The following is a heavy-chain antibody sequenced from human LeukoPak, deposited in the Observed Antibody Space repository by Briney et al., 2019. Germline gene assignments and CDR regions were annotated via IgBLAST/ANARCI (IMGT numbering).Heavy chain of an antibody. Sequence: SETLSLTCTVSGGSVSSGSYYWSWIRQPPGKGLEWIGYIYYSGSTNYNPSLKSRVTISVDTSKNQFSLKLSSVTAADTAVYYCARDPYYYYYGMDVWGQGTTVTVSS. CDR1: GGSVSSGSYY. CDR2: IYYSGST. J-gene: IGHJ6*02. CDR3: ARDPYYYYYGMDV. V-gene: IGHV4-61*01.